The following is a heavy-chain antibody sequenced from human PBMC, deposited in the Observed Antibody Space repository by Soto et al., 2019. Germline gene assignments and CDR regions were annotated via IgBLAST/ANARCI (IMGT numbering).Heavy chain of an antibody. D-gene: IGHD4-17*01. J-gene: IGHJ4*02. Sequence: GGCLRLSCAASGFTFSSYAMSWVRQAPGKGLKWISSISGSGTSTYYADSVKGRFTISRDNSKNTMYLQMNSLRAEDTALYFCAKENTPDYGDYVDYWGQGTLVTVSS. CDR1: GFTFSSYA. CDR2: ISGSGTST. CDR3: AKENTPDYGDYVDY. V-gene: IGHV3-23*01.